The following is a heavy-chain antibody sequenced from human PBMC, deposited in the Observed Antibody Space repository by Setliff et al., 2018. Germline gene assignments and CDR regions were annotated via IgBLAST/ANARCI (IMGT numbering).Heavy chain of an antibody. D-gene: IGHD6-13*01. CDR3: ARVAAYSSSWYNYYYGMDV. Sequence: SETLSLTCTVSGYSISSGYYWGWIRQPPGKGLECIGSIYYSGSTYYNPSLKSRVTISVDTSKNQFSLKLSSVTAADTAVYYCARVAAYSSSWYNYYYGMDVWGQGTTVTVSS. CDR2: IYYSGST. V-gene: IGHV4-38-2*02. J-gene: IGHJ6*02. CDR1: GYSISSGYY.